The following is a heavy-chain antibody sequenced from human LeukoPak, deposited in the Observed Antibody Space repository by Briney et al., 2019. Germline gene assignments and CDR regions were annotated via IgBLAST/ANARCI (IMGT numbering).Heavy chain of an antibody. CDR3: ARGVFYYDSSGYYRSLFDY. J-gene: IGHJ4*02. Sequence: NPSETLSLTCAVYGGSFSGYYWSWIRQPPGKGLEWIGEINHSGSTNYNPSLKSRVTISVDTSKNQFSLKLSSVTAADTAVYYCARGVFYYDSSGYYRSLFDYWGQGTLVTVSS. CDR2: INHSGST. D-gene: IGHD3-22*01. CDR1: GGSFSGYY. V-gene: IGHV4-34*01.